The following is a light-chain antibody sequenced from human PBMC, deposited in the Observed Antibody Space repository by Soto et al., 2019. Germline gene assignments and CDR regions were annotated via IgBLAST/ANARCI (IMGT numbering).Light chain of an antibody. CDR1: QSVNNN. V-gene: IGKV3-15*01. Sequence: EIVMTQSPATLSVSPGERATLSCRASQSVNNNLAWYQQKPGQSPSLLIYDASTRATGIPARFSGSGSGTDFTLTISSLQSEDFAVYYCQQYNNWPLTFGGGTKV. CDR3: QQYNNWPLT. CDR2: DAS. J-gene: IGKJ4*01.